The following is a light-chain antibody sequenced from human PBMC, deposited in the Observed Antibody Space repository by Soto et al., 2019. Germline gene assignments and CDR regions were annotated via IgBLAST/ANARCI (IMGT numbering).Light chain of an antibody. Sequence: EIVLTPSPATLSLSPGERATLSCRASQSVSSSLAWYQQKPGQAPRLLIYGASARATGVPARFSGSGSGTEFTLTISSLQSEDFAVYYCQQYNNWPQTFGQGTKVDIK. CDR3: QQYNNWPQT. CDR1: QSVSSS. CDR2: GAS. V-gene: IGKV3-15*01. J-gene: IGKJ1*01.